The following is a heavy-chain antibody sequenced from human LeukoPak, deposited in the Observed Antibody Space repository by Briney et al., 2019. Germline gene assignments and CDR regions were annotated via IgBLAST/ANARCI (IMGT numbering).Heavy chain of an antibody. D-gene: IGHD3-10*01. CDR1: GYTFTGYY. J-gene: IGHJ3*02. Sequence: ASVKVSCKASGYTFTGYYMHWVRQAPGQGLEWMGWINPNSGGTNYAQKFQGWVTMTRDTSISTAYMELSRLRSDDTAVYYCARDGWHYYGSGSYYYDAFDIWGQGTMVTVSS. V-gene: IGHV1-2*04. CDR2: INPNSGGT. CDR3: ARDGWHYYGSGSYYYDAFDI.